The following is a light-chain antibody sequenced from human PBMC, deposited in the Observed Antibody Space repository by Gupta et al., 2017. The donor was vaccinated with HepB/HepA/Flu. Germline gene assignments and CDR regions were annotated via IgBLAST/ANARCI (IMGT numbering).Light chain of an antibody. J-gene: IGKJ1*01. CDR1: QDISNF. Sequence: DIQLTQSPSFLSASVGDRVTIACRAGQDISNFLAWYQQKPGKAPQLLIYAASTLESGVPSRFSGSGSGTEFTLTISSLQPEDIAAYYCQQMNTYPKTFGQGTXVEIK. CDR3: QQMNTYPKT. CDR2: AAS. V-gene: IGKV1-9*01.